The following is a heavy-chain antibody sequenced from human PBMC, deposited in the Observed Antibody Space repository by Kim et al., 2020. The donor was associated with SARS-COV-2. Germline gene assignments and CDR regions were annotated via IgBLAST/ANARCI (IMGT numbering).Heavy chain of an antibody. CDR1: GGSISSSSYY. Sequence: SETLSLTCTVSGGSISSSSYYWGWIRQPPGKGLEWIGSIYYSGSTYYNPSLKSRVTISVDTSKNQFSLKLSSVTAADTAVYYCARHRLGYSYGGDAFDIWGQGTMVTVSS. CDR2: IYYSGST. V-gene: IGHV4-39*01. J-gene: IGHJ3*02. CDR3: ARHRLGYSYGGDAFDI. D-gene: IGHD5-18*01.